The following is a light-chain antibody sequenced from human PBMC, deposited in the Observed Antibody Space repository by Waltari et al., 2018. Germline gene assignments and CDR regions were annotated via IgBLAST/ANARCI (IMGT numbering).Light chain of an antibody. CDR3: QQYGGSPLT. CDR2: GAS. CDR1: QSVSSSY. Sequence: EIVLTQSPGMLSLSPGERATLSCRASQSVSSSYLAWYQQTPGQAPRLLIYGASSRATGIPDRFSGSGSGTDFTLTISRLEPEDFAVYYCQQYGGSPLTFGGGTKVEI. J-gene: IGKJ4*01. V-gene: IGKV3-20*01.